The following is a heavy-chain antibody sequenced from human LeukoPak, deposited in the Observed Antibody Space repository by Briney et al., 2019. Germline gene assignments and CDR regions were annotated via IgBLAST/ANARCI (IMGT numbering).Heavy chain of an antibody. CDR3: ARFYDLAFDI. CDR1: GYSFTSHY. CDR2: INPSGGGT. Sequence: ASVKVSCKASGYSFTSHYIHWVRQAPGQGLEWVGIINPSGGGTIYVQKFQGRVIMTRDTSTSTVYMELSSLRSEDTAVYYCARFYDLAFDIWGQGTMVTVSS. J-gene: IGHJ3*02. V-gene: IGHV1-46*01. D-gene: IGHD2/OR15-2a*01.